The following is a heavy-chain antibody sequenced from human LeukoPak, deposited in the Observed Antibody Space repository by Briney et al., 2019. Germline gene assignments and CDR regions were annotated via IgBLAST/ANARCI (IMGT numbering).Heavy chain of an antibody. J-gene: IGHJ5*02. D-gene: IGHD3-10*01. V-gene: IGHV3-48*02. Sequence: GGSLRLSCATSGFTFSSYSMTWVRQAPGKGLEWVSYISRSSSTIYYADSVKGRFTISRDNAKNSLYLQMNSLRDEDTAVYYCARDHYGSGTVVWFDPWGQGTLVTVSA. CDR1: GFTFSSYS. CDR2: ISRSSSTI. CDR3: ARDHYGSGTVVWFDP.